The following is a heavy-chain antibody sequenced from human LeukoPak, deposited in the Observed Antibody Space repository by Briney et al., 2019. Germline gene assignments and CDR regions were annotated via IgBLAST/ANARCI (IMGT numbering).Heavy chain of an antibody. CDR2: IYTSGST. D-gene: IGHD6-13*01. J-gene: IGHJ4*02. CDR1: GGSLSGYY. Sequence: SETLSLTCAVYGGSLSGYYWSWIRQPAGKGLEWIGRIYTSGSTNYNPSLKSRVTMSVDTSKNQFSLKLSSVTAADTAVYYCARVRDSSSWYYFDYWGQGTLVTVSS. V-gene: IGHV4-59*10. CDR3: ARVRDSSSWYYFDY.